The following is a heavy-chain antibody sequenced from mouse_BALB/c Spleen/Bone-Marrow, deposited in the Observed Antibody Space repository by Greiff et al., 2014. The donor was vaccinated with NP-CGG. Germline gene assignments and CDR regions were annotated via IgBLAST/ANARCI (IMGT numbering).Heavy chain of an antibody. CDR3: ARVLRYAMDY. CDR2: IWADGST. V-gene: IGHV2-9*02. J-gene: IGHJ4*01. CDR1: GFSLTSYG. Sequence: QVQLQQSGPGLVAPSQSLSITCTVSGFSLTSYGVHWVRQPPGKGLEWLGVIWADGSTNHNSALMSRLSISKDNSKSQVFLKMNSPQTDDTAMYYCARVLRYAMDYWGQGTSVTVSS.